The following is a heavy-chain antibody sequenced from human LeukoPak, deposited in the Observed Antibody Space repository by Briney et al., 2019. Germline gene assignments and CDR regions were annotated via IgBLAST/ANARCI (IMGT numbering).Heavy chain of an antibody. J-gene: IGHJ4*02. Sequence: GGSLRLSCAASGFTFSSYWMHWVRQAPGKGLVWVSRINSDGSSTSYADSVKGRFTISRDNAKNTLYLQMNSLRAEDTAVYYCASRIPKRMGYDSSGYSYYFDYWGQGTLVTVSS. D-gene: IGHD3-22*01. V-gene: IGHV3-74*01. CDR2: INSDGSST. CDR1: GFTFSSYW. CDR3: ASRIPKRMGYDSSGYSYYFDY.